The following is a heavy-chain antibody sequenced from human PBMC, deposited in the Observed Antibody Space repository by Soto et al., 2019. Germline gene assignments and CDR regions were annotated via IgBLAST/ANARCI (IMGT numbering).Heavy chain of an antibody. CDR3: ARTEVAESSSWHPCEP. D-gene: IGHD6-13*01. V-gene: IGHV4-4*02. Sequence: QVQLQESGPGLVKPAGTLSLTCSVSGDSINDKNWWTGLRPPPGKRLEWIGDIYHTGRSSYNPSLTSGVAMSVDKSKNQFSLKRVSVTAADTAVYYWARTEVAESSSWHPCEPWGQGTRVTVSS. J-gene: IGHJ5*02. CDR1: GDSINDKNW. CDR2: IYHTGRS.